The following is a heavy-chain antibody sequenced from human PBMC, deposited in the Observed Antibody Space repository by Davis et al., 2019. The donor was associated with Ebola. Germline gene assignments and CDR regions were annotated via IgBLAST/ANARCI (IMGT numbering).Heavy chain of an antibody. Sequence: MPSETLSLTCTVSGDSVNSVNYYWGWFRQPPGKGLEWIGSIYSSGSTYYNPSLKSRVTISVDTSKDQFSLNLTSVTAADTAVYYCARGWGIAVRPDQDYYAMGVWGKGTTVTVSS. V-gene: IGHV4-39*07. CDR2: IYSSGST. CDR1: GDSVNSVNYY. J-gene: IGHJ6*04. CDR3: ARGWGIAVRPDQDYYAMGV. D-gene: IGHD6-6*01.